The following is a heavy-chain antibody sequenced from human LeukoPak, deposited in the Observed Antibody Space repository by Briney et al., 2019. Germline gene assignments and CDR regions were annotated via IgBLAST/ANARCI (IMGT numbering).Heavy chain of an antibody. CDR3: ARDIGYCSGGSCRYWFDP. D-gene: IGHD2-15*01. J-gene: IGHJ5*02. CDR1: GDTFTSHG. CDR2: ISTYNGNT. Sequence: GASVKVSCKASGDTFTSHGISWVRQAPGQGLEWMGWISTYNGNTNYAQKVQGRVTMTTDTSTSTVYMELRSLRSDDTAVYYCARDIGYCSGGSCRYWFDPWGQGTLVTVSS. V-gene: IGHV1-18*01.